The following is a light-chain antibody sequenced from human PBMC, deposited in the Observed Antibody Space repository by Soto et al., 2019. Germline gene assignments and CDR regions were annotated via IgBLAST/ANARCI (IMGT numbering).Light chain of an antibody. CDR1: QSISSW. J-gene: IGKJ1*01. CDR2: DAS. V-gene: IGKV1-5*01. Sequence: DIQVTQSPSTLSASVGDRVTITCRASQSISSWLAWYQQKPGKAPKLLIYDASTLESGVPSTFSGSGSGTECTLTISSLQPGDFATYYCQQYITYTWTFGQGTKVDIK. CDR3: QQYITYTWT.